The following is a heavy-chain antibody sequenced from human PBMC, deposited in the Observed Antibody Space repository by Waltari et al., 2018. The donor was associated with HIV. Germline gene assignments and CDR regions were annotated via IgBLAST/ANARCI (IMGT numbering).Heavy chain of an antibody. CDR3: ARDPGGADAFDF. V-gene: IGHV3-7*01. D-gene: IGHD3-16*01. Sequence: EVQLVESGGGLVQPGGSLGLSCAVSGFSFSSYWMSWVRQAPGKGREWVANIKQDGSEKYYVDSVKGRFNISRDNAKNSLYLQMNSLRDEDTAVYYCARDPGGADAFDFWGQGTMVTVSS. J-gene: IGHJ3*01. CDR2: IKQDGSEK. CDR1: GFSFSSYW.